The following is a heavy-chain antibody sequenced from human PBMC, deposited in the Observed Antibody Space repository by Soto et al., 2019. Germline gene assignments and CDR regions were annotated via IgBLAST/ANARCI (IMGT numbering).Heavy chain of an antibody. J-gene: IGHJ4*02. D-gene: IGHD2-2*01. Sequence: PSETLSLTCTVSGGSISSYYWSWIRQPPGKGLEWIGYIYYSGSTNYNPSLKSRVTISVDTSKNQFSLKLSSVTAADTAVYYCARECSSTSCYPSRGSFDYWGQGTLVTVSS. CDR1: GGSISSYY. CDR3: ARECSSTSCYPSRGSFDY. V-gene: IGHV4-59*01. CDR2: IYYSGST.